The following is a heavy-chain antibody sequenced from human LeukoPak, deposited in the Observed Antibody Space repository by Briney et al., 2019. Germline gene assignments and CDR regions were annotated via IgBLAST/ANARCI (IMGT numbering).Heavy chain of an antibody. J-gene: IGHJ4*02. CDR2: IDPDSGGT. Sequence: ASVKVSCKASGYTFTGYYIHWVRQAPGQGLEWMGRIDPDSGGTNYAQKFQGRVTMARDTSINTAYMELSRLRSDDTAVYYCAREYSTNWYLLWDFRGQGTLVTVSS. CDR1: GYTFTGYY. CDR3: AREYSTNWYLLWDF. V-gene: IGHV1-2*06. D-gene: IGHD2-8*01.